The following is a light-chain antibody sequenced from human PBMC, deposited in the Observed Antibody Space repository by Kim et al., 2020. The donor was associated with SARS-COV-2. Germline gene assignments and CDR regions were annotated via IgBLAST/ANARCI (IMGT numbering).Light chain of an antibody. V-gene: IGLV2-14*01. CDR2: DVI. J-gene: IGLJ1*01. CDR1: SSDIGTHNF. CDR3: SSYTGPNTRKV. Sequence: QSALTQPASVSGSPGQSITVSCTGTSSDIGTHNFVFWYQQHPGKAPKLMIYDVIGRPSGVSNRFSGSKSGNTASLTISGLQPEDEADYYCSSYTGPNTRKVFGSGTKVTVL.